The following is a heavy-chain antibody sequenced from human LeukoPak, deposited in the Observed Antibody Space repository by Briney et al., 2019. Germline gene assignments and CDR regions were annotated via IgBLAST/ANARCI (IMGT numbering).Heavy chain of an antibody. V-gene: IGHV4-39*07. Sequence: SETLSLTCSVSGGSIGSSSYYWGWIRQPPGKGLEWIGSIYYSGSTYYNPSLKSRVIISLDTSKNQFSLKLTSVTAADTAVYYCARDRWLHFDYWGQGTLVTVSS. CDR3: ARDRWLHFDY. CDR2: IYYSGST. D-gene: IGHD5-24*01. CDR1: GGSIGSSSYY. J-gene: IGHJ4*02.